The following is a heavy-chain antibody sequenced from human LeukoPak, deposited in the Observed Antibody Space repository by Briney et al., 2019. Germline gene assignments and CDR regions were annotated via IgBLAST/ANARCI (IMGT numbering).Heavy chain of an antibody. Sequence: PSETLSLTCTVSGGSISSYFWSWIRQPPGKGLEWIGYMSYSGSTNYNPSLKSRVTMSVDTSKNQFSLKLSSVTAADTAVYYCARSGSYAAAGDYWGQGTLVTVSS. V-gene: IGHV4-59*08. D-gene: IGHD2-15*01. CDR2: MSYSGST. J-gene: IGHJ4*02. CDR3: ARSGSYAAAGDY. CDR1: GGSISSYF.